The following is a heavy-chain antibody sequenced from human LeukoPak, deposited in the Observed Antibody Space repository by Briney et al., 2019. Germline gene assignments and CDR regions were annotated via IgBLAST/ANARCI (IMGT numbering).Heavy chain of an antibody. CDR1: GFTFSSYW. D-gene: IGHD2-2*01. V-gene: IGHV3-7*01. CDR3: ARDCSSTNCYRGGFDP. CDR2: IKQDGSEK. J-gene: IGHJ5*02. Sequence: GGSLRLSCAASGFTFSSYWMSWARQAPGKGLEWVANIKQDGSEKYYVDSVKGRFTISRDNAKNSLYLQMNSLRVEDTAVYYCARDCSSTNCYRGGFDPWGQGTLVTVSS.